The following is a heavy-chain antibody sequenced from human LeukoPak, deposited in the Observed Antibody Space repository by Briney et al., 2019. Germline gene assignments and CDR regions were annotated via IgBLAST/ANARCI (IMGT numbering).Heavy chain of an antibody. V-gene: IGHV1-69*04. CDR3: ARVRGIAAAGKVNWFDP. D-gene: IGHD6-13*01. CDR2: IIPILGIA. Sequence: ASVKVSCKASGGTFSSYAISWVRQAPGQGLEWMGRIIPILGIANYAQKFQGRVTITADKSTSTAYMELSSLRSDDTAVYYCARVRGIAAAGKVNWFDPWGQGTLVTVSS. J-gene: IGHJ5*02. CDR1: GGTFSSYA.